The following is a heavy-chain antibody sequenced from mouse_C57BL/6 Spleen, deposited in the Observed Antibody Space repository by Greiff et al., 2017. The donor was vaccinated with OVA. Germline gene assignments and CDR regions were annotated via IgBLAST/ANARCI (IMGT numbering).Heavy chain of an antibody. CDR1: GFTFSDYG. Sequence: EVQLVESGGGLVKPGGSLKLSCAASGFTFSDYGMHWVRQAPAKGLEWVAYISSGSSTIYYADTVKGRFTISRDNAKNTLFQQMTMLRSVDTAMYYCARNPCITTVVDYAIDYWGQGTSVTVSS. J-gene: IGHJ4*01. CDR2: ISSGSSTI. V-gene: IGHV5-17*01. CDR3: ARNPCITTVVDYAIDY. D-gene: IGHD1-1*01.